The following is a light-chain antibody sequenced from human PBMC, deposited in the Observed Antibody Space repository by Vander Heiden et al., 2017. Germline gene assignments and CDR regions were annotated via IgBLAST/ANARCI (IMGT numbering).Light chain of an antibody. J-gene: IGLJ1*01. CDR3: SAYTSSSTRV. CDR2: DVS. Sequence: QSALTQPASVSGSPGQSITISCTGPSSDVGGYNYVSWYQQHPGKAPKLMIYDVSNRPSGVSNRFSGSKSGNTASLTISGLKAEDEADYYCSAYTSSSTRVFGTGTKGTVL. V-gene: IGLV2-14*01. CDR1: SSDVGGYNY.